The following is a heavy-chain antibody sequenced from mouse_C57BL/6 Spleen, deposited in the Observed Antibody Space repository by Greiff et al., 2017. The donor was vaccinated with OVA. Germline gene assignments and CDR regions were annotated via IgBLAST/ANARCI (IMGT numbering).Heavy chain of an antibody. CDR1: GYSITSGYY. V-gene: IGHV3-6*01. Sequence: VQLKESGPGLVKPSQSLSLTCSVTGYSITSGYYWNWIRQFPGNKLEWMGYISYDGSNNYNPSLKNRISITRDTSKNQFFLKLNSVTTEDTATYYCARDHYYGSSPFDYWGQGTTLTVSS. CDR3: ARDHYYGSSPFDY. J-gene: IGHJ2*01. D-gene: IGHD1-1*01. CDR2: ISYDGSN.